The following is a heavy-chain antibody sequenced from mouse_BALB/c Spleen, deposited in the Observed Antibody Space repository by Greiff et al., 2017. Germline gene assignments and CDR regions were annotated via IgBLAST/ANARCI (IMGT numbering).Heavy chain of an antibody. V-gene: IGHV5-17*02. Sequence: EVQVVESGGGLVQPGGSRKLSCAASGFTFSSFGMHWVRQAPEKGLEWVAYISSGSSTIYYADTVKGRFTISRDNPKNTLFLQMTSLRSEDTAMYYCARSYYGSNYAMDYWGQGTSVTVSS. CDR3: ARSYYGSNYAMDY. CDR2: ISSGSSTI. D-gene: IGHD1-1*01. CDR1: GFTFSSFG. J-gene: IGHJ4*01.